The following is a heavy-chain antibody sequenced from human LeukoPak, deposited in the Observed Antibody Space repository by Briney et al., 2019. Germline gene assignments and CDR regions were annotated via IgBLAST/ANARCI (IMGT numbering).Heavy chain of an antibody. J-gene: IGHJ4*02. V-gene: IGHV3-23*01. CDR2: ISDGGGGT. D-gene: IGHD3-10*01. Sequence: PGGSLRLSCVASGFTFSNYAMSWVRQAPGQGLEWVSSISDGGGGTYYADSVEGRFTISRDNSKNTLYLLMNSLRAEDTGIYYCANRGKYYFDYWGQGTLVTVSS. CDR1: GFTFSNYA. CDR3: ANRGKYYFDY.